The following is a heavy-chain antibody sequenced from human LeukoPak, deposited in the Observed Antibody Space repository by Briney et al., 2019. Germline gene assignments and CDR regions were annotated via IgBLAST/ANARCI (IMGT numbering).Heavy chain of an antibody. CDR1: GFTFSSYA. D-gene: IGHD3-3*01. CDR3: ANSLEWLDVYFDY. Sequence: PGGSLRLSCAASGFTFSSYAMSWVRQAPGKGLEWVSAISGSGGSTYYADSVKGRFTISRDNSKNTLYLQMNSLRAEDTVVYYCANSLEWLDVYFDYWGQGTLVTVSS. V-gene: IGHV3-23*01. CDR2: ISGSGGST. J-gene: IGHJ4*02.